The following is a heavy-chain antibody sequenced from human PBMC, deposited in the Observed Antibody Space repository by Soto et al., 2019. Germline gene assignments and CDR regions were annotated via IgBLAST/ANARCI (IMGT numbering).Heavy chain of an antibody. CDR2: IHSSGGT. CDR3: ASVVVGATRQTGSDH. D-gene: IGHD2-15*01. V-gene: IGHV4-39*01. CDR1: NGSITSGDYF. J-gene: IGHJ4*02. Sequence: QLQDSGPGLVKPSETLSLTCSVSNGSITSGDYFWGWIRQPPGKGLEFIGSIHSSGGTYYSPSLKSRVSISIDKSKNQFSQKVTSVTAGDTAVYFCASVVVGATRQTGSDHWGQGTLVTVS.